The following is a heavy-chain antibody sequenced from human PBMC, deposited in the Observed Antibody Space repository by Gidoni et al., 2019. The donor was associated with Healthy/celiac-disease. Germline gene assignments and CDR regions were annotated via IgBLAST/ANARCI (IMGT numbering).Heavy chain of an antibody. D-gene: IGHD3-3*01. Sequence: QVQLQESGPVLVKPSQTLSLTCTVPGGSISSGGYYWSWIRQHPGKGLEWIGYIYYSGSTYYNPSLKSRVTISVDTSKNQFSLKLSSVTAADTAVYYCARARAGSGYYSFLFDYWGQGTLVTVSS. V-gene: IGHV4-31*03. CDR2: IYYSGST. CDR3: ARARAGSGYYSFLFDY. J-gene: IGHJ4*02. CDR1: GGSISSGGYY.